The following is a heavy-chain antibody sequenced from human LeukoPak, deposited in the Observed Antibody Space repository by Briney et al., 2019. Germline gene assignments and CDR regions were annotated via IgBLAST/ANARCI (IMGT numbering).Heavy chain of an antibody. CDR2: IYHSGSP. J-gene: IGHJ4*02. CDR3: ARVNINNWHSCDY. Sequence: SSETLSLTCAVSGGSISSNNRWGWVRQPPGKGLEWIGEIYHSGSPNYNPSLKSRVTISVDESRNHFSLNLSSVTAADTAVYYCARVNINNWHSCDYWGQGTLVTVSS. CDR1: GGSISSNNR. D-gene: IGHD1-1*01. V-gene: IGHV4-4*02.